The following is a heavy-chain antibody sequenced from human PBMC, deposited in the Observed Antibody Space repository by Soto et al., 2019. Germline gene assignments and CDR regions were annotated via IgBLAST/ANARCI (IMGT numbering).Heavy chain of an antibody. V-gene: IGHV4-59*01. CDR3: ARDKADFWSGYYRSSDYYYYYYMDV. D-gene: IGHD3-3*01. J-gene: IGHJ6*03. Sequence: TLSLTCTVSGGSISSYYWSWIRQPPGKGLEWIGYIYYSGSTNYNPSLKSRVTISVDTSKNQFSLKLSSVTAADTAVYYCARDKADFWSGYYRSSDYYYYYYMDVWGKGTTVTVSS. CDR2: IYYSGST. CDR1: GGSISSYY.